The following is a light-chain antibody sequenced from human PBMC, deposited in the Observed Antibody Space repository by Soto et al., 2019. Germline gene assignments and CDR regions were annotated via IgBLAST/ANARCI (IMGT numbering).Light chain of an antibody. CDR3: QQYNTWPPT. V-gene: IGKV3-15*01. Sequence: EIVMTQSPATLSVSPGERATLSCRASQSVSSNLAWYHQKPGQAPRLLIYGASTRATGIPARFSGSASGTEFTLTISSLQSEDFAVYSCQQYNTWPPTFGQGTKVEVK. CDR1: QSVSSN. CDR2: GAS. J-gene: IGKJ1*01.